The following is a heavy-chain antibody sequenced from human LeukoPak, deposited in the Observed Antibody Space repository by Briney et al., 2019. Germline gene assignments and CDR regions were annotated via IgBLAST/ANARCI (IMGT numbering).Heavy chain of an antibody. D-gene: IGHD2-8*01. Sequence: GGSLRLSCAGSGFIFSSYAMSWVRQAPGRGLEWVSVISAGGDFIYYADSVKGRFTISRDNSKNTLYLQMNSLRADDTALYSCTRKVPNHAPFDCWGQGTLVSVSS. CDR1: GFIFSSYA. CDR3: TRKVPNHAPFDC. CDR2: ISAGGDFI. J-gene: IGHJ4*02. V-gene: IGHV3-23*01.